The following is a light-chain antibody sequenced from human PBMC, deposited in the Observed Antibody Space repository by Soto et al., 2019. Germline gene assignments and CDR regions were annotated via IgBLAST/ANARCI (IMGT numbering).Light chain of an antibody. Sequence: EIVMTQSPATLSVSPGERATLSCRASQSVSSNLAWSQQKPGQAPRLLIYGASTRATGIPARFSGSGSGTDVTLTLSSLQSEDVAVYYCQQYNNWRTFGQGTKGEIK. CDR2: GAS. CDR1: QSVSSN. V-gene: IGKV3D-15*01. CDR3: QQYNNWRT. J-gene: IGKJ1*01.